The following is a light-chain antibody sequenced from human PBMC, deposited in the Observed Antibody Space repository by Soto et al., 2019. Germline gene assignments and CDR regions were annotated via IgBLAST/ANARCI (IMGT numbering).Light chain of an antibody. J-gene: IGKJ5*01. Sequence: DIQMTQSPSTLSAYVGDRVTITCRASQSISSWLAWYQQKPGKAPKLLIYAASSLQSGVPSRLSGSGSGTDFTLTISSLQPEYFTTYYCQQSYSTPITFGQGTRLEIK. CDR1: QSISSW. CDR3: QQSYSTPIT. CDR2: AAS. V-gene: IGKV1-39*01.